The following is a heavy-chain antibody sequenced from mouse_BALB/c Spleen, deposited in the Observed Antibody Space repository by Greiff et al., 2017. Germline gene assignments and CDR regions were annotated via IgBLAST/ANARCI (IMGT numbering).Heavy chain of an antibody. J-gene: IGHJ4*01. CDR1: GFTFNTNA. CDR3: VRDRGGYYAMDY. V-gene: IGHV10S3*01. CDR2: IRSKSNNYAT. Sequence: GGGLVQPKGSLKLSCAASGFTFNTNAMNWVRQAPGKGLEWVARIRSKSNNYATYYADSVKDRFTISRDDSQSMLYLQMNNLKTEDTAMYYCVRDRGGYYAMDYWGQGTSVTVSS. D-gene: IGHD1-1*02.